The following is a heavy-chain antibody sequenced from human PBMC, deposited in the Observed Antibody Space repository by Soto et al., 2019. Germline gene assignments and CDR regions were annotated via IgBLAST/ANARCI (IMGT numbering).Heavy chain of an antibody. CDR2: IIPIFGTP. V-gene: IGHV1-69*01. CDR3: ATNEGRDGYSFDY. J-gene: IGHJ4*02. CDR1: GVTFSRQD. D-gene: IGHD5-12*01. Sequence: QVQLVQSGAEVKNPGSSVKVSCKASGVTFSRQDMRWVRQAPGQGLEWMGGIIPIFGTPQYAEKFQDRVTITADESTSTATMELSSLTSEDTAVYYCATNEGRDGYSFDYWGQGTLVTVSS.